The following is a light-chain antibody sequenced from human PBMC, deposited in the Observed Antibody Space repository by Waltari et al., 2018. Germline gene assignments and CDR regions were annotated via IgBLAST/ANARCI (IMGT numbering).Light chain of an antibody. CDR3: QQYYTSPALT. J-gene: IGKJ4*01. Sequence: DIVMTQSPDSLAVPLGGRATIQRQYRRSVLHRSNMRNHLAWYQHKRGQPPKLIIDWASTRESGVPDRFSGSGSGTDFTLTINSLQPEDAAVYYCQQYYTSPALTFGGGTTVEIK. CDR2: WAS. V-gene: IGKV4-1*01. CDR1: RSVLHRSNMRNH.